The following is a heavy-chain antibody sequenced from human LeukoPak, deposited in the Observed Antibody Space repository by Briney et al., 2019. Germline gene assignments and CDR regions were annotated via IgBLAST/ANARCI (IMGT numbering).Heavy chain of an antibody. J-gene: IGHJ6*02. Sequence: GGSLRLSCAASGFTFSSYSMNWVRQAPGKGLEWVSSISSSSSYIYYADSVKGRFTISRDNAKNSLYLQMNSLRAEDTAVYYCARDKEQQLLWHGMDVWGQGTTVTVSS. CDR1: GFTFSSYS. CDR2: ISSSSSYI. CDR3: ARDKEQQLLWHGMDV. V-gene: IGHV3-21*01. D-gene: IGHD6-13*01.